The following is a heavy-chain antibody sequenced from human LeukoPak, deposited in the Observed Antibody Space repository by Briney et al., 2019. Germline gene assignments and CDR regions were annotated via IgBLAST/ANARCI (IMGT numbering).Heavy chain of an antibody. Sequence: EASVKVSCKASGYIFSNYGISWVRQAPGQGLEWMGWISAHNGNTDYAQRFQGRVTMTTDTSTGTAYMELTSLRSDDTAVYYCAREWYCSGGSCYSGAPDYWGQGTLVTVSS. CDR2: ISAHNGNT. J-gene: IGHJ4*02. CDR1: GYIFSNYG. V-gene: IGHV1-18*01. D-gene: IGHD2-15*01. CDR3: AREWYCSGGSCYSGAPDY.